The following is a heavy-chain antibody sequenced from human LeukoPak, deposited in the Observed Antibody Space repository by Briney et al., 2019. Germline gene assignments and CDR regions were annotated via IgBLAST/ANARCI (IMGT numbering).Heavy chain of an antibody. CDR3: ARGGDYDILTGRDYYFDY. CDR1: GFTFSDYY. D-gene: IGHD3-9*01. CDR2: ISSSGSTI. J-gene: IGHJ4*02. Sequence: PGGSLRLSCAASGFTFSDYYMSWIRQAPGKGLEWVSYISSSGSTIYYADSVKGRFTISRDNAKNSLYPQMNSLRAEDTAVYYCARGGDYDILTGRDYYFDYWGQGTLVTVSS. V-gene: IGHV3-11*01.